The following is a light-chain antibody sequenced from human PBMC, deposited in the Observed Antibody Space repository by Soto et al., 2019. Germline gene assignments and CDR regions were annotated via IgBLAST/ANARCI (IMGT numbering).Light chain of an antibody. V-gene: IGKV1-9*01. CDR3: QQLYNYPIT. Sequence: DIQLTQSPSFLSASVGDRVTITCRASQGISSYLAWYQQKPGKAPELLIYAASTLQSGVPSRFSGSGSRTEVTLSISSPQPEDFATYYCQQLYNYPITFGQGTRLEIK. J-gene: IGKJ5*01. CDR2: AAS. CDR1: QGISSY.